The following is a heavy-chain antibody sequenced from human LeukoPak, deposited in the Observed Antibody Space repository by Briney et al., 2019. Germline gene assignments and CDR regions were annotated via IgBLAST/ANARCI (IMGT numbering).Heavy chain of an antibody. CDR1: GFTVSSNY. CDR2: IYSGGST. CDR3: AREQNYGSKSYYDRDAFDI. Sequence: GGSLRLSCAASGFTVSSNYMSWVRQAPGKGLEWVSVIYSGGSTYYADSVKGRFTISGDNSKNTLYLQMNSLRAEDTAVYYCAREQNYGSKSYYDRDAFDIWGQGTMVTVSS. D-gene: IGHD3-10*01. J-gene: IGHJ3*02. V-gene: IGHV3-53*01.